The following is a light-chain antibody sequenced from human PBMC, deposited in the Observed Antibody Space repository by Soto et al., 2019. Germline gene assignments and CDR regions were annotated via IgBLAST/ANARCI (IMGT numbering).Light chain of an antibody. J-gene: IGKJ1*01. Sequence: EIVLTQSPATLSLSPGERATLSCRASQSITASYLAWYQQKPGRTPRLLIHDISRRATGTPDRFSGSGSGTDFTLTISRLEPEDFAVYYCQQYGNSPWAFGQGTTL. CDR3: QQYGNSPWA. CDR2: DIS. V-gene: IGKV3-20*01. CDR1: QSITASY.